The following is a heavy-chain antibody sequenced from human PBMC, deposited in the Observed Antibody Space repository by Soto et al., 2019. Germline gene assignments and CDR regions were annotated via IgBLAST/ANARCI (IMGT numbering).Heavy chain of an antibody. CDR1: GFTVSSNY. CDR2: IYSGGST. CDR3: ARDGKNGDYTYYYYGMDV. Sequence: GGSLRLSCAASGFTVSSNYMSWVRQAPGKGLEWVSVIYSGGSTYYADSVKGRFTISRDNSKNTLYLQMNSLGAEDTAVYYCARDGKNGDYTYYYYGMDVWGQGTTVTVSS. J-gene: IGHJ6*02. D-gene: IGHD4-17*01. V-gene: IGHV3-53*01.